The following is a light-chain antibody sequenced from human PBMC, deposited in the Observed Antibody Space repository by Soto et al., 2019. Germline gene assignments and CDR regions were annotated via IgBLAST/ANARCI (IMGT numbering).Light chain of an antibody. CDR3: SSYAGSNNFPYV. CDR1: SSDVGGYNF. J-gene: IGLJ1*01. Sequence: QSVLTQPPSASGSLGQSVTISCPGTSSDVGGYNFVSWYQQHPGKAPKLMIYEVTKRPSGVPDHFSGSKSGNTASLTVSGLQAEDEADYYCSSYAGSNNFPYVFGTGTKVTVL. V-gene: IGLV2-8*01. CDR2: EVT.